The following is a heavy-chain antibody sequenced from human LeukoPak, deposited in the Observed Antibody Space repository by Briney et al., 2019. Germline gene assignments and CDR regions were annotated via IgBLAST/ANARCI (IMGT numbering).Heavy chain of an antibody. V-gene: IGHV4-59*01. D-gene: IGHD6-6*01. CDR1: GGSISSYY. CDR2: IYYSGST. J-gene: IGHJ3*02. CDR3: ARDQSSIAARAGAFDI. Sequence: SETLSLTCTVSGGSISSYYWSWIRQPPGKGLEWVGHIYYSGSTNYNPSLNSRVTISVDTSKNQFSLKLSSVTAADTAVYYCARDQSSIAARAGAFDIWGQGTMVTVSS.